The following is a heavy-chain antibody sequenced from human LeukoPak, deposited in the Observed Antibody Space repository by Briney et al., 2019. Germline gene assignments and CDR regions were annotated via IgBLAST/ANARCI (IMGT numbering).Heavy chain of an antibody. V-gene: IGHV3-30*03. D-gene: IGHD1-26*01. Sequence: TGGSLRLSCAASGFTFSSYGMHWVRKAPGKGLEWVAVISYDGSNKYYADSVKGRFTISRDNSKNTLYLQMNSLKTEDTAVYYCTTVGGLSRWELQNEDVWGKGTTVTVSS. CDR3: TTVGGLSRWELQNEDV. CDR2: ISYDGSNK. J-gene: IGHJ6*04. CDR1: GFTFSSYG.